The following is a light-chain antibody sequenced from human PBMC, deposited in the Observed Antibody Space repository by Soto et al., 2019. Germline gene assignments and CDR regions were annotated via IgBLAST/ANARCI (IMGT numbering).Light chain of an antibody. CDR2: GAS. Sequence: EIVLTQSPGTLSLSPGEKATLSCRASQSIDSNYLGWYQQKPGQTPRLLIYGASSRATVIPDRFSGSGSGTDFTLTISRLEPEDFAVYYCQHYGTSPGTFGQGTKVDIK. J-gene: IGKJ1*01. V-gene: IGKV3-20*01. CDR1: QSIDSNY. CDR3: QHYGTSPGT.